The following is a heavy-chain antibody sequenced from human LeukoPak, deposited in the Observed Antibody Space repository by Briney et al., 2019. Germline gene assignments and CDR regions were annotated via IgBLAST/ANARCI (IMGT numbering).Heavy chain of an antibody. CDR1: GFTFSSYG. D-gene: IGHD2-15*01. Sequence: PGGSLRLSCAASGFTFSSYGMHWVRQAPGKGLEWVAFIRYDGSNKYYADSVKGRFTISRDNSENTLYLQMNSLRAEDTAVYYCAKDKGSRSSYYYYMDVWGKGTTVTVSS. J-gene: IGHJ6*03. CDR2: IRYDGSNK. V-gene: IGHV3-30*02. CDR3: AKDKGSRSSYYYYMDV.